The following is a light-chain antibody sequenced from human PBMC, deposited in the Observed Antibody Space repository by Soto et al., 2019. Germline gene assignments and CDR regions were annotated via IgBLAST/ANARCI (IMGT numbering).Light chain of an antibody. CDR3: QQSYSTPST. J-gene: IGKJ1*01. CDR1: QSISSY. CDR2: AAS. Sequence: EIHMNQSPSSLSASVGDRVTITCRASQSISSYLNWYQQKPGKAPKLLIYAASSLQSGVPSRFSGSGSGTDFTLTISSLQPEDFATYYCQQSYSTPSTFGQGTKVDIK. V-gene: IGKV1-39*01.